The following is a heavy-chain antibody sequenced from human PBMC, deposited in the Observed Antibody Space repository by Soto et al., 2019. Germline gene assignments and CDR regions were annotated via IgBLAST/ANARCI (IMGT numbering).Heavy chain of an antibody. Sequence: SGPTLVNPTQTLTLTCTLSGSSVSSSGVGVGWIRQPPGKALEWLALIYWDDDKRYSPSLKSRLTITKETSKNQVVLTMASVDPVDTATYFCVHTQGRSSHFKYWGQGMLVTVSS. CDR1: GSSVSSSGVG. CDR2: IYWDDDK. D-gene: IGHD6-6*01. J-gene: IGHJ4*02. CDR3: VHTQGRSSHFKY. V-gene: IGHV2-5*02.